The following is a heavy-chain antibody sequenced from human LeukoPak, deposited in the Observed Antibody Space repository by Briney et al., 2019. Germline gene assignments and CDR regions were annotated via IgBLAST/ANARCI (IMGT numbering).Heavy chain of an antibody. CDR3: ARDDDTMQPPY. CDR2: ISANNGNT. D-gene: IGHD3-3*01. V-gene: IGHV1-18*01. Sequence: GASVKVSCKASGYTFTSYGISWLRQAPGLGLEWMGWISANNGNTNYAQKFQGRVTMTTDTSTSTAYMELMSLRSDDTAVYYCARDDDTMQPPYWGHGTLITVSS. J-gene: IGHJ4*01. CDR1: GYTFTSYG.